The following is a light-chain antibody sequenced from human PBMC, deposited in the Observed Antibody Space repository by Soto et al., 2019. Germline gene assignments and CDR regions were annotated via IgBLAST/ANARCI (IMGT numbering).Light chain of an antibody. CDR2: DAS. CDR3: QQRSNWIT. Sequence: EIVMTQSPTIVSVSPGERATLSCRASQSVSSYLAWYQQKPGQAPRLLIYDASNRATGIPARFSGSGSGTDFTLTISSLEPEDFAVYYCQQRSNWITFGQGTRLEIK. CDR1: QSVSSY. V-gene: IGKV3-11*01. J-gene: IGKJ5*01.